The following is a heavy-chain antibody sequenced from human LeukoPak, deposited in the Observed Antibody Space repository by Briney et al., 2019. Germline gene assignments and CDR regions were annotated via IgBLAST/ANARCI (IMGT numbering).Heavy chain of an antibody. J-gene: IGHJ3*02. CDR1: GYTFTTYY. Sequence: ASVKVSRKASGYTFTTYYIHWVRQAPGQGLEWMGVIDPTSGKTNYAQKFQGRVTMNRDMSTSTIYLELTSLRSDDTAFYYCARDLRTVTVAGLGVFDIWGQGTIVSVSS. D-gene: IGHD6-19*01. CDR2: IDPTSGKT. V-gene: IGHV1-46*01. CDR3: ARDLRTVTVAGLGVFDI.